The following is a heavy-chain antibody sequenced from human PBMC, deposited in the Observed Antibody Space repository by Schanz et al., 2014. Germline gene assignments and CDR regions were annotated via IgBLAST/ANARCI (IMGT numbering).Heavy chain of an antibody. CDR1: GYTFSDYG. D-gene: IGHD5-12*01. V-gene: IGHV1-18*01. CDR3: ARGPLGTSP. Sequence: QVQLVQSGDEVKKPGASVKVSCKTSGYTFSDYGITWVRQAPGQRLEWVGWISPYTGNTHYFDKMEGRVTMTTDTSANTAYMDLRSLRSDDTAVYYCARGPLGTSPWGQGTLVTVSS. J-gene: IGHJ5*02. CDR2: ISPYTGNT.